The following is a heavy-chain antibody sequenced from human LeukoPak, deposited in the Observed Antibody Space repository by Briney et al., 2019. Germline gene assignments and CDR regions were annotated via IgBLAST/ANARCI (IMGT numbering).Heavy chain of an antibody. J-gene: IGHJ6*03. D-gene: IGHD6-13*01. Sequence: GGSLRLSCAASGFTFSSYEMNWVRQAPGKGLEWVSHISSSGSTIYYADSVKGRFTISRDNAKNSLYLQMNSLRAEDTVVYYCAGVVEAAATPIYYMDVWGKGTTVTVSS. CDR2: ISSSGSTI. V-gene: IGHV3-48*03. CDR3: AGVVEAAATPIYYMDV. CDR1: GFTFSSYE.